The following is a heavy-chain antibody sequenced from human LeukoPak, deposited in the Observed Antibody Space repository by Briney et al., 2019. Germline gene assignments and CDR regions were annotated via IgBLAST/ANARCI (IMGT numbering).Heavy chain of an antibody. CDR3: ARTGTEVVPPGYLDV. J-gene: IGHJ6*04. CDR1: GGSISSSSYY. V-gene: IGHV4-39*07. Sequence: SETLSLTCTVSGGSISSSSYYWGWIRQPPGKGLEWIGSIYYSGSTYYNPSIKSRVTISVDTSKNQFSLKLSSVTAADTAVYYCARTGTEVVPPGYLDVWGKGTTVIVSS. CDR2: IYYSGST. D-gene: IGHD2-15*01.